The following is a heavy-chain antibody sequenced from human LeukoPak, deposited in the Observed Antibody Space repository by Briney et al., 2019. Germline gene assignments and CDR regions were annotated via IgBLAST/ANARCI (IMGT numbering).Heavy chain of an antibody. Sequence: GGSLRLSCAASGFTFRNYWMSWVRQAPGKGLEWVANIKQDGTDKYYVDSMKGRFSISRDNAKNSLYLQMNSLRVEDTAIYYCERENDFWSGSFDYWGQGTLVSVSS. CDR1: GFTFRNYW. D-gene: IGHD3-3*01. V-gene: IGHV3-7*01. CDR2: IKQDGTDK. J-gene: IGHJ4*02. CDR3: ERENDFWSGSFDY.